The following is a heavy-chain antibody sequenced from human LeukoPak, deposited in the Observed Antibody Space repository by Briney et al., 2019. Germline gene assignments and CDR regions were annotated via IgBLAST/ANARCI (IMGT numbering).Heavy chain of an antibody. Sequence: GGSLRLSCAVSGFSFKTYRMSWVRQAPGPGKGLEWVANIHQDGTEKFYVDSVKGRFTIARDNAKNSVYLLMDSLRVEDTAVYYCARDKITGPSTLDSWGQGTLVTVSS. CDR1: GFSFKTYR. CDR3: ARDKITGPSTLDS. V-gene: IGHV3-7*01. J-gene: IGHJ4*02. D-gene: IGHD1-14*01. CDR2: IHQDGTEK.